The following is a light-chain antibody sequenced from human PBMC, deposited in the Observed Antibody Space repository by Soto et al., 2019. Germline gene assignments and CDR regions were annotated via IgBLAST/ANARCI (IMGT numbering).Light chain of an antibody. Sequence: DIQMTQSPSTLSASVGDRVTITCRASQTISSWLAWYQQKPGKAPKLLICKASTLESGVPSRFSGSGSGTEFTLTISSLQPDDFATYYCQEYNSYSLTFGGGTKVDIK. CDR1: QTISSW. J-gene: IGKJ4*01. CDR3: QEYNSYSLT. CDR2: KAS. V-gene: IGKV1-5*03.